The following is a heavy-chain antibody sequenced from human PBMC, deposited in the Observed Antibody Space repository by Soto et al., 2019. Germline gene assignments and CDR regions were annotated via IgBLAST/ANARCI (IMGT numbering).Heavy chain of an antibody. J-gene: IGHJ4*02. CDR2: INHSEST. Sequence: SETLSLTCAVYGGSFSGYYWSWIRQPPGKGLEWIGEINHSESTNYNPSLKSRVTISVDTSKNQFSLKLSSVTAADTAVYYCARYYYDSSGYYYLDYWGQGTLVTVSS. CDR1: GGSFSGYY. V-gene: IGHV4-34*09. CDR3: ARYYYDSSGYYYLDY. D-gene: IGHD3-22*01.